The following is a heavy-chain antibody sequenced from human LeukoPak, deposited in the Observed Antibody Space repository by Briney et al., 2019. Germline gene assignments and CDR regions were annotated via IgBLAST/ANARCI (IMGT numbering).Heavy chain of an antibody. D-gene: IGHD3-10*01. CDR3: AATEGYGSGSYYAYYYGMDV. Sequence: SVKVSCKASGGTFSSYTISWVRQAPGQGLEWMGRIIPILGIANYAQKFQGRVTITADKSTSTAYMELSSLRSEDTAVYYCAATEGYGSGSYYAYYYGMDVWGKGTTVTVSS. V-gene: IGHV1-69*02. CDR2: IIPILGIA. J-gene: IGHJ6*04. CDR1: GGTFSSYT.